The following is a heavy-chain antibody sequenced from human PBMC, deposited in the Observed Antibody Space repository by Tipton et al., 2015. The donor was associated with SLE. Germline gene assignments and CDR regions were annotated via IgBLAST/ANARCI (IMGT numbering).Heavy chain of an antibody. CDR3: TRLGFCSGGVCYFDY. CDR1: GGSLNSYY. D-gene: IGHD2-15*01. J-gene: IGHJ4*02. Sequence: LRLSCTVSGGSLNSYYWNWIRLPPGKGLEWIGYIFYAGSTNYNPSLRSRVTISVDTSKNQFSLKLSSVTAADTAVYYCTRLGFCSGGVCYFDYWGQGTLVTVSS. V-gene: IGHV4-59*01. CDR2: IFYAGST.